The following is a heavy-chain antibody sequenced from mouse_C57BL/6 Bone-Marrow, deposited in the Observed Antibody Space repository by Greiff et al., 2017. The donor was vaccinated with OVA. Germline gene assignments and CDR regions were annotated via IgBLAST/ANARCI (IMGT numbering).Heavy chain of an antibody. V-gene: IGHV1-82*01. D-gene: IGHD3-2*02. J-gene: IGHJ4*01. Sequence: QVQLQQSGPELVKPGASVKISCKASGYAFSSSWMNWVKQRPGKGLEWIGRIYPGDGDTNYNGKFKGKATLTADKSSSTAYMQLSSLTSEDSAVYFCARLAQANYYAMDYWGQGTSVTVSS. CDR1: GYAFSSSW. CDR2: IYPGDGDT. CDR3: ARLAQANYYAMDY.